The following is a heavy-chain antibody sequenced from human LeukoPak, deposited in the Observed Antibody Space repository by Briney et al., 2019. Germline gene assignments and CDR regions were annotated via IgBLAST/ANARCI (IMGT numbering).Heavy chain of an antibody. V-gene: IGHV3-23*01. CDR3: AKDSTRDEGGFHY. CDR2: ISGSGGST. D-gene: IGHD5/OR15-5a*01. Sequence: PGGSLRLSCAASGFTFSSYAMSWVRQAPGKGLEWVSAISGSGGSTYYADSVKGRFAISRDNSKNTLYLQMNSLRAEDTAVYYCAKDSTRDEGGFHYWGQGTLVTVSS. CDR1: GFTFSSYA. J-gene: IGHJ4*02.